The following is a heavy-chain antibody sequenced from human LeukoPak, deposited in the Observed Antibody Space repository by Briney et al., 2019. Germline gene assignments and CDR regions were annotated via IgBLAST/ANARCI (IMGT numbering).Heavy chain of an antibody. CDR1: GFTFSSYG. D-gene: IGHD5-12*01. J-gene: IGHJ4*02. CDR2: ISGSGGNT. CDR3: AKVVSGYHFDY. V-gene: IGHV3-23*01. Sequence: GGSLRLSCAASGFTFSSYGMSWVRRAPGKGPEWVSGISGSGGNTYYADSVKGRFTISRDNSQNTLYLQMNTLRAEDTAVYYCAKVVSGYHFDYWGQGTLVTVSS.